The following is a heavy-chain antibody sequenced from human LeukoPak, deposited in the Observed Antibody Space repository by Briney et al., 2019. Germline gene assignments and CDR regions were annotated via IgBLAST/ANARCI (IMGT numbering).Heavy chain of an antibody. CDR3: ARGIDSSGTYSGWGFHLRY. V-gene: IGHV3-9*01. CDR2: IRWDRGTV. J-gene: IGHJ4*02. CDR1: EFNVDDYA. Sequence: GGSLRLSCAVSEFNVDDYAIHWVRQPPGKGLEWVSGIRWDRGTVGYAGSVKGRFTMSRDSAKNSVYLQMNSLRPEDTALYYCARGIDSSGTYSGWGFHLRYWGQGTQVTVSS. D-gene: IGHD2-15*01.